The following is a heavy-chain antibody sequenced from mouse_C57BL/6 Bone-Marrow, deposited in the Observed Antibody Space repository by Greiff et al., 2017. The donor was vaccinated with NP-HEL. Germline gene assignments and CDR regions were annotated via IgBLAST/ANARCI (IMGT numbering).Heavy chain of an antibody. CDR1: GYTFTSYW. J-gene: IGHJ2*01. CDR2: IHPNSGST. V-gene: IGHV1-64*01. CDR3: ARYDGSSFDY. D-gene: IGHD1-1*01. Sequence: QVQLQQSGAELVKPGASVKLSCKASGYTFTSYWMHWVKQRPGQGLEWIGMIHPNSGSTNYNEKFKSKATLTVDKSSSTAYMQLSSLTSEDSAVYYCARYDGSSFDYWGQGTTLTVSS.